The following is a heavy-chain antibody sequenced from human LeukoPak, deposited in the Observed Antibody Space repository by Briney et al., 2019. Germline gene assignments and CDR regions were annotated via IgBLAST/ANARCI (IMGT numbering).Heavy chain of an antibody. CDR3: ARGANFYYYGMDV. CDR2: INHSGST. Sequence: SETLSLTCAVYGGSFSGYYWSWIRQPPGKGLEWIGEINHSGSTNYNPSLKSRVTISVDTSKNQFSLKLSSVTAADTAVYYCARGANFYYYGMDVWGQWTTVTVSS. CDR1: GGSFSGYY. D-gene: IGHD2-15*01. J-gene: IGHJ6*02. V-gene: IGHV4-34*01.